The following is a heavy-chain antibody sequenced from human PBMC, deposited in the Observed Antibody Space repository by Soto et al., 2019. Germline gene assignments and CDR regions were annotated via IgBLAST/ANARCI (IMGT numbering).Heavy chain of an antibody. CDR3: ARGYYYDSSGYYYGTPTYDY. CDR2: IYYSGST. J-gene: IGHJ4*02. D-gene: IGHD3-22*01. Sequence: QVQLQESGPGLVKPSQTLSLTCTVSGGSISSGGYYWSWIRQHPGKGLEWIGYIYYSGSTYYNPSIKSRVTISVDTSKNQFSLKLSSVIAADTAVYYCARGYYYDSSGYYYGTPTYDYWGQGTLVTVSS. V-gene: IGHV4-31*03. CDR1: GGSISSGGYY.